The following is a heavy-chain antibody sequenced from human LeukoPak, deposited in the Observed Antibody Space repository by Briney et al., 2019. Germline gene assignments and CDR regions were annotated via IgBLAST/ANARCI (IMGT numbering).Heavy chain of an antibody. CDR1: GGSIISHY. CDR3: ARDGHSSGWGLGQFYYYGMDV. J-gene: IGHJ6*02. Sequence: SPTPSLTCTVSGGSIISHYWSWIRQPPRKGLERSGYIYYSGNTNYNPSLKSRVTMSVDTSKNQFSLRLSSVTAADTAVYYCARDGHSSGWGLGQFYYYGMDVWGQGTTVTVSS. D-gene: IGHD6-19*01. V-gene: IGHV4-59*11. CDR2: IYYSGNT.